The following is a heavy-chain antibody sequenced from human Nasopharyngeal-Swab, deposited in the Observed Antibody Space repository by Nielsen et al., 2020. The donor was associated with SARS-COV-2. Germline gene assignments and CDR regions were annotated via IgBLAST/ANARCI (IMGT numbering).Heavy chain of an antibody. CDR2: FDPEDGET. D-gene: IGHD1-26*01. J-gene: IGHJ5*02. Sequence: ASVKVSCKVSGYTLTELSMHWVRQAPGKGLEWMGGFDPEDGETIYAQKFQGRVTMTEDTSTDTAYMELSSLRSEDTAVYYCATASPIVGADNWFDPWGQGILVTVSS. CDR1: GYTLTELS. V-gene: IGHV1-24*01. CDR3: ATASPIVGADNWFDP.